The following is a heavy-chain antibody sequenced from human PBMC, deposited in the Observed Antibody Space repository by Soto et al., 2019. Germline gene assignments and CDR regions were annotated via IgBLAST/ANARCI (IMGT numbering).Heavy chain of an antibody. CDR2: IWYDGSNK. J-gene: IGHJ6*02. CDR1: GFTFSSYG. D-gene: IGHD4-4*01. V-gene: IGHV3-33*01. CDR3: ARDFSNHYYYYGMDV. Sequence: QVQLVESGGGVVQPGRSLRLSCAASGFTFSSYGMHWVRQAPGKGLEWVAVIWYDGSNKYYADSVKGRFTISRDNSKNTLYLQMNSLRVEDTAVYYCARDFSNHYYYYGMDVWGQGTTVTVSS.